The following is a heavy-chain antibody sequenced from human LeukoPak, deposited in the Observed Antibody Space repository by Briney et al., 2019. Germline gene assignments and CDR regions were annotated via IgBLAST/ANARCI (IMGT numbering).Heavy chain of an antibody. D-gene: IGHD5-18*01. Sequence: PSETLSLTCTVSRGSITDYYWNWFRQPPGKGLVWIGYIYYSGNTNYNPSLKSRVTISVDTSKNQFSLKLSSVTAADTAVYYCARQQRGYTYGFDYWGQGTLVTVSS. CDR1: RGSITDYY. CDR3: ARQQRGYTYGFDY. J-gene: IGHJ4*02. CDR2: IYYSGNT. V-gene: IGHV4-59*01.